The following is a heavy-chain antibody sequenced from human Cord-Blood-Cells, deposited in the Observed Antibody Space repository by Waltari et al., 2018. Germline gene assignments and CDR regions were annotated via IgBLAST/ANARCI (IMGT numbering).Heavy chain of an antibody. CDR3: ARDEGGSSSSDDWFDP. V-gene: IGHV1-3*01. CDR2: INAGNGNT. J-gene: IGHJ5*02. CDR1: GYTLPSYA. D-gene: IGHD6-6*01. Sequence: QVQLVQSGAEVKKPGASVKVSCKASGYTLPSYAMHWVRQAPGHRLEWMGWINAGNGNTKYSQKFQGRVTITRDTSASTAYMELSSLRSEDTAVYYCARDEGGSSSSDDWFDPWGQGTLVTVSS.